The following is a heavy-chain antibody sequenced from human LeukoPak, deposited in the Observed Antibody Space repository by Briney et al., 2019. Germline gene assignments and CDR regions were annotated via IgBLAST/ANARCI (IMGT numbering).Heavy chain of an antibody. J-gene: IGHJ4*02. CDR3: ARGIVGGYDGFDY. CDR2: ISGSSRII. D-gene: IGHD5-12*01. Sequence: GGSLRLSCAASGFIFSDYYMSWVRQAPGKGLEWVAYISGSSRIIYYADSVQGRFTISRDNAKNSLYLQMISLRVEDTAVYYCARGIVGGYDGFDYWGQGTLVTVSS. CDR1: GFIFSDYY. V-gene: IGHV3-11*04.